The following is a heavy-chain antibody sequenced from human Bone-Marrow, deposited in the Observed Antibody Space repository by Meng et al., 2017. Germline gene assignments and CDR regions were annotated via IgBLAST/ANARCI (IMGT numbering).Heavy chain of an antibody. Sequence: VQLLKSGARVKSPWASVSDSCKSSGGTFSSYAISWVRQAPGQGLEWMGGIIPIFGTANYAQKFQGRVTITTDESTSTAYMELSSLRSEDTAVYYCASGLSGSYQNWFDPWGQGTLVTVSS. J-gene: IGHJ5*02. D-gene: IGHD1-26*01. CDR1: GGTFSSYA. CDR3: ASGLSGSYQNWFDP. V-gene: IGHV1-69*01. CDR2: IIPIFGTA.